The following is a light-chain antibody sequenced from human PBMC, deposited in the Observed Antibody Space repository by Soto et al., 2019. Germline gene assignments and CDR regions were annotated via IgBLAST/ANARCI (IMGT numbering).Light chain of an antibody. CDR3: CSYAGSYTLV. CDR1: SSDVGAYTS. Sequence: QSALTQPASVSGSPGQSITISCTGSSSDVGAYTSVSWYQQHPGKAPKVMIYEVSNRPSGVSNRFSGSKSGNTASLTISGLQTEDEADYYCCSYAGSYTLVFGGGTKVTVL. CDR2: EVS. J-gene: IGLJ2*01. V-gene: IGLV2-14*01.